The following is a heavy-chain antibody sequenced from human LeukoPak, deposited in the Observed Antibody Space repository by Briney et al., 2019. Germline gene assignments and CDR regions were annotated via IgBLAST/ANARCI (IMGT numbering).Heavy chain of an antibody. D-gene: IGHD4-17*01. V-gene: IGHV3-11*04. Sequence: PGGSLRLSCAASGFTFSDYYMSWIRQAPGKGLEWVSYISSSGSTIYYADSVKGRFTISRDNAKNSLYLQMNSLRAEDTAVYYCARSTAVTTFYYYYMDVWGKGTTVTVSS. J-gene: IGHJ6*03. CDR3: ARSTAVTTFYYYYMDV. CDR1: GFTFSDYY. CDR2: ISSSGSTI.